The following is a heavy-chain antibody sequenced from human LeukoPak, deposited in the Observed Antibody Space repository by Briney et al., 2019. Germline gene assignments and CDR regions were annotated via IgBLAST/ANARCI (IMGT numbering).Heavy chain of an antibody. J-gene: IGHJ6*03. CDR3: ARASESMITFGAYYYYMDV. CDR1: RYTFTSYD. V-gene: IGHV1-8*01. CDR2: MNPTSGKA. Sequence: GASAKVSCKASRYTFTSYDINWVRQATGQGLEWMGWMNPTSGKAGYSPKSQGRVTMTSNTSISTAYMELSSLRSEDTAVYYCARASESMITFGAYYYYMDVWGKGTTVTISS. D-gene: IGHD3-16*01.